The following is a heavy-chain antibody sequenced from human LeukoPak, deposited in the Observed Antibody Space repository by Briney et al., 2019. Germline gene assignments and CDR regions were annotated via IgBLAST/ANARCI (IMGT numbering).Heavy chain of an antibody. D-gene: IGHD1-20*01. CDR3: ASSGNWNQRANWFDP. CDR1: GYTFTSYD. Sequence: ASVRVSCKASGYTFTSYDINWVRQAPGQGLEWMGWMNPNSGNTGYAQKFQGRVTMTRNTSISTAYMELSSLRSEDTAVYYCASSGNWNQRANWFDPWGQGTLVTVSS. J-gene: IGHJ5*02. CDR2: MNPNSGNT. V-gene: IGHV1-8*01.